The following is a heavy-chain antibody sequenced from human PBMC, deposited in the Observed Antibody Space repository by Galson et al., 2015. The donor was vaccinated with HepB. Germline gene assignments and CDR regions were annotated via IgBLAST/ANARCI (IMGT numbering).Heavy chain of an antibody. CDR2: IYHSGST. CDR1: GYSISSGYY. Sequence: SETLSLTCTVSGYSISSGYYWGWIRQPPGKGLEWIGSIYHSGSTYYNPSLKSRVTISVDTSKNQFSLKLSSVTAADTAVYYCARDRGPYDFWRYYMDVWGKGTTVTVSS. J-gene: IGHJ6*03. V-gene: IGHV4-38-2*02. D-gene: IGHD3-3*01. CDR3: ARDRGPYDFWRYYMDV.